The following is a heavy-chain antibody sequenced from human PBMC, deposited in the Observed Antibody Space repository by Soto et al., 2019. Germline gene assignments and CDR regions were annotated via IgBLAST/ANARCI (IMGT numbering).Heavy chain of an antibody. Sequence: QVQLVQSGAAVKKPGSSVKVSCKTSGGTFSSDGISWVRQAPGQGLEWMGGIIPIFGSTNYAQKFQDRVTITADESTSTTYMELSSLRSEDTAIYYCARGVRYFGSGSYFDYWGQGTLVTVSS. J-gene: IGHJ4*02. CDR3: ARGVRYFGSGSYFDY. CDR2: IIPIFGST. V-gene: IGHV1-69*12. CDR1: GGTFSSDG. D-gene: IGHD3-10*01.